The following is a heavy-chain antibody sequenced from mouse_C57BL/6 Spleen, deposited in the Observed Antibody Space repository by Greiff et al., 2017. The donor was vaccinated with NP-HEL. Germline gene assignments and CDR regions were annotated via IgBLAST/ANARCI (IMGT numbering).Heavy chain of an antibody. D-gene: IGHD2-1*01. Sequence: EVKVVESGGGLVKPGGSLKLSCAASGFTFSDYGMHWVRQAPEKGLEWVAYISSGSSTIYYADTVKGRFTISRDNAKNTLFLQMTSLRSEDTAMYYCARPWGNYVWWYFDVWGTGTTVTVSS. CDR2: ISSGSSTI. J-gene: IGHJ1*03. V-gene: IGHV5-17*01. CDR1: GFTFSDYG. CDR3: ARPWGNYVWWYFDV.